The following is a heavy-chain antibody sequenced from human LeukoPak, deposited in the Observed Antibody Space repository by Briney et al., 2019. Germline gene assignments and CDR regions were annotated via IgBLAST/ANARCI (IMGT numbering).Heavy chain of an antibody. CDR2: IYTSGST. CDR3: ARDRGGYTYNHDY. D-gene: IGHD5-18*01. J-gene: IGHJ4*02. CDR1: GGSISSYY. Sequence: SETLSLTCTVSGGSISSYYWSWIRQPAGKGLEWIGRIYTSGSTNYNPSLKSRVTISMDKSKNQLSLKLNFVTAADTAVYYCARDRGGYTYNHDYWGQGTLVTVSS. V-gene: IGHV4-4*07.